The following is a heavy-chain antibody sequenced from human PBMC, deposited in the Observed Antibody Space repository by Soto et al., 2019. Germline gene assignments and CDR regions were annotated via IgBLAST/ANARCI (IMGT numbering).Heavy chain of an antibody. CDR3: AGASSRWDY. D-gene: IGHD6-13*01. CDR1: GGSISSFY. CDR2: NYSAGRN. V-gene: IGHV4-4*07. J-gene: IGHJ4*02. Sequence: PSETLSLTCTVSGGSISSFYWSWIRQPAGKGLEWIGRNYSAGRNNYNPSLKSRVTMSVDTSKNQFSLRLSSVTAADTAMYYCAGASSRWDYCGQGTLVTVSS.